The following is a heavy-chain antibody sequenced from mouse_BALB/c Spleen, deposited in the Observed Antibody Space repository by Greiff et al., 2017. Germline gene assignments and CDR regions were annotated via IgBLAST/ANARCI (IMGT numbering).Heavy chain of an antibody. CDR2: IYWDDDK. J-gene: IGHJ2*01. D-gene: IGHD2-3*01. CDR1: GFSLSTSGMG. CDR3: ARIDGYYVYFDY. V-gene: IGHV8-12*01. Sequence: QVTLKESGPGILQPSQTLSLTCSFSGFSLSTSGMGVSWIRQPSGKGLEWLAHIYWDDDKRYNPSLKSRLTISKDTSSNQVFLKITSVDTADTATYYCARIDGYYVYFDYWGQGTTLTVSS.